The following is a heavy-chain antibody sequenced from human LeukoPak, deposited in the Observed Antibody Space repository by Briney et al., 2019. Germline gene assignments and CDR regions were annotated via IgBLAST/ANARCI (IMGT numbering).Heavy chain of an antibody. CDR1: EFSVSSNY. CDR2: IYTGGTT. CDR3: AREGRFQSFDY. Sequence: GGSLRLSCAASEFSVSSNYVSWVRQAPGKGLEWVSVIYTGGTTHYAPSVMGRFTISRDDSQNTVHLHMSGLRDEDTALYYCAREGRFQSFDYWGQGTLVAVSS. V-gene: IGHV3-53*01. J-gene: IGHJ4*02.